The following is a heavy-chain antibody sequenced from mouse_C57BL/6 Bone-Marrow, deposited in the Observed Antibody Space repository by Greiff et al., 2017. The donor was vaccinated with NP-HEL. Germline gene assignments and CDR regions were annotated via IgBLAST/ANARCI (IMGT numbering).Heavy chain of an antibody. D-gene: IGHD2-1*01. J-gene: IGHJ3*01. Sequence: QVQLQQSGAELVMPGASVKLSCKASGYTFTSYWMHWVKQRPGQGLYFIGEIDPSDSYTNYNQKFKGKSTLTVDKSSSTAYMQLSSLTSEDSAVYYCARFYYGNYGFAYWGQGTLVTVSA. V-gene: IGHV1-69*01. CDR3: ARFYYGNYGFAY. CDR1: GYTFTSYW. CDR2: IDPSDSYT.